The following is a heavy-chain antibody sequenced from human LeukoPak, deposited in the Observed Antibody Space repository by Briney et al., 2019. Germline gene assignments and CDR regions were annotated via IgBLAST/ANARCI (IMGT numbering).Heavy chain of an antibody. Sequence: SETLSLTCTVSGGSVSSGSYYWSWIRQPPGKGLEWIGYIYYSGSTNYNPSLKSRVTISVDTSKNQFSLKLSSVTAADTAVYYCAREGYDFWSGYYTGMDVWGQGTTVTVSS. V-gene: IGHV4-61*01. D-gene: IGHD3-3*01. J-gene: IGHJ6*02. CDR3: AREGYDFWSGYYTGMDV. CDR2: IYYSGST. CDR1: GGSVSSGSYY.